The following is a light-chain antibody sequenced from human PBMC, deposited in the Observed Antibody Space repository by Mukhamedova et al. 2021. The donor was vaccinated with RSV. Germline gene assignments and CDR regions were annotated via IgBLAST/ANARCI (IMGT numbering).Light chain of an antibody. V-gene: IGLV2-14*01. CDR3: SSYTSSSSVV. Sequence: WDQQHPGTSPPLLLSPFLPLPSWVSTRSSGSKSGNTASLTISGLQAEDEADYYCSSYTSSSSVVFGGGTKLTVL. CDR2: PFL. J-gene: IGLJ2*01.